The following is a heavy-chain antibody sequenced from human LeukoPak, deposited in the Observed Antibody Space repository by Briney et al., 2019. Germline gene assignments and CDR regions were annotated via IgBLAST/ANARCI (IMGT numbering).Heavy chain of an antibody. D-gene: IGHD2-2*01. CDR3: AKDGQLQKGPYYYYYMDV. V-gene: IGHV3-9*01. CDR1: GFTFDDYA. Sequence: RPGRSLRLSCAASGFTFDDYAMHWVRQAPGKGLEWVSGISWNSGSIGYADSVKGRFTISRDNAKNSLYLQMNSLRAEDTALYYCAKDGQLQKGPYYYYYMDVWGKGTTVTISS. J-gene: IGHJ6*03. CDR2: ISWNSGSI.